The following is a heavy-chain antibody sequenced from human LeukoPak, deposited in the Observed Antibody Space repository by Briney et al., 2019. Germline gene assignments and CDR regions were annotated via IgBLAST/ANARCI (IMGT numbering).Heavy chain of an antibody. D-gene: IGHD4-17*01. CDR2: IYPGDSDT. J-gene: IGHJ5*02. CDR3: ARSLGLTVTHPNWFDP. Sequence: GESLKISCKGSGYTFTHYWIGWVRQMPGKGLEWMGIIYPGDSDTRYSPSFQGQVTISADKSISTAYLQWSSLKASDTAMYYCARSLGLTVTHPNWFDPWGQGTLVTVSS. V-gene: IGHV5-51*01. CDR1: GYTFTHYW.